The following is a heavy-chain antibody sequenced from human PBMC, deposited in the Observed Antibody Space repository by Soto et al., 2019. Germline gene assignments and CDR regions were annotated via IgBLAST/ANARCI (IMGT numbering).Heavy chain of an antibody. CDR1: GFTFSSYG. V-gene: IGHV3-30*18. D-gene: IGHD2-15*01. CDR3: AKETYSGPLDY. CDR2: ISYDGSNK. J-gene: IGHJ4*02. Sequence: QVQLVESGGGVVQPGRSLRLSCAASGFTFSSYGRHWVRQAPGKGLEWVAVISYDGSNKYYADSVKGRFTISRDNSKNTLYLQMTSLRAEDTAVYYCAKETYSGPLDYWGQGTLVTVSS.